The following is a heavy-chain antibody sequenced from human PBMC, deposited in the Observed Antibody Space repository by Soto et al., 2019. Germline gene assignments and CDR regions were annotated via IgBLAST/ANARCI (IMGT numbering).Heavy chain of an antibody. J-gene: IGHJ6*02. V-gene: IGHV1-18*01. Sequence: QVQLVQSGAEVRKPGASVKVSCKTSGYSFTSYGISWVRQAPGQGLEWMAWISPYTDKTDYAQKFQGKVTLTTDTSTSTIYMDLRSLTSDDTAVYYCARDYHLAPRHGYGIDVWGQGTTVIVSS. CDR3: ARDYHLAPRHGYGIDV. CDR2: ISPYTDKT. D-gene: IGHD3-3*02. CDR1: GYSFTSYG.